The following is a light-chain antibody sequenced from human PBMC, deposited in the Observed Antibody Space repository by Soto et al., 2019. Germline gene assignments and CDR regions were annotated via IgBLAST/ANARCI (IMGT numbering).Light chain of an antibody. J-gene: IGKJ1*01. Sequence: MVLKQSPGTLSFSPGERATLSCRASQSVSSSYLAWYQQKPGQAPRLLIYGASSRATGIPDRFSGSGSGTDFTLTISRLEPEDFAVYYCQQYGSARTFGQGTKVEIK. CDR1: QSVSSSY. V-gene: IGKV3-20*01. CDR3: QQYGSART. CDR2: GAS.